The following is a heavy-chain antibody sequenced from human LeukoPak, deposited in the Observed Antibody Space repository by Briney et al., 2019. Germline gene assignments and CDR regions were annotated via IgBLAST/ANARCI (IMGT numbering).Heavy chain of an antibody. CDR1: GFTFSSYG. CDR2: IRYDGSNK. CDR3: ARGHSYLAGPLWFDP. Sequence: GGSLRLSCAASGFTFSSYGMHWVRQAPGKGLEWVAFIRYDGSNKYYADSVKGRFTISRDNSKNTLYLQMNSLRAEDTAVYYCARGHSYLAGPLWFDPWGQGTLVTVSS. J-gene: IGHJ5*02. V-gene: IGHV3-30*02. D-gene: IGHD6-13*01.